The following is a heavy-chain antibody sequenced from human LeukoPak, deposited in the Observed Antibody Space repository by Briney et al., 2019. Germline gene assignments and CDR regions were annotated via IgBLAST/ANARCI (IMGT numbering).Heavy chain of an antibody. CDR2: IYYSGST. Sequence: PSETLSLTCTVSGGSISSYYWSWIRQPPGKGLEWIGYIYYSGSTNYNPSLKSRVTISVDTSKNQFSLKLSSVTAADTAVYYCAKLLRDETGADYWGQGTLVTVSS. CDR3: AKLLRDETGADY. V-gene: IGHV4-59*01. D-gene: IGHD1-1*01. CDR1: GGSISSYY. J-gene: IGHJ4*02.